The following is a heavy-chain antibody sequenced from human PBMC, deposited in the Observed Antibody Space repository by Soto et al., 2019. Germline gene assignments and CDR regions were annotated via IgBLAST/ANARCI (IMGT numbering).Heavy chain of an antibody. CDR3: ARDTYYYDSSGRNGGFDP. Sequence: SETLSLTCAVSGGSISSGGYSWSWIRQPPGKGLEWIGYIYHSGSTYYNPSLKSRVTISVDRSKNQFSLKLRSVTAADTAVYYCARDTYYYDSSGRNGGFDPWRQGTLVTVSS. V-gene: IGHV4-30-2*01. D-gene: IGHD3-22*01. J-gene: IGHJ5*02. CDR1: GGSISSGGYS. CDR2: IYHSGST.